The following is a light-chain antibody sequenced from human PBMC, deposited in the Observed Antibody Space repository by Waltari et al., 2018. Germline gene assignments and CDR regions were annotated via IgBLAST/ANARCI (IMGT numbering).Light chain of an antibody. CDR1: QSVLYSSDNRNY. Sequence: DIVMTQSPDSLAVSLGKRATITRKPSQSVLYSSDNRNYLAWYQQKPGQPPNPLIYWASTRESGVPDRFSGSGSGTDFTLTISSLQAEDVAVYYCQQYYITPLSFGGGTKVEIK. V-gene: IGKV4-1*01. CDR2: WAS. J-gene: IGKJ4*01. CDR3: QQYYITPLS.